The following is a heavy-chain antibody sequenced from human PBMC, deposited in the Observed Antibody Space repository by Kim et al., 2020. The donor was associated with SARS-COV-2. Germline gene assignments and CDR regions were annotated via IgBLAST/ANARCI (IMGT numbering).Heavy chain of an antibody. J-gene: IGHJ4*02. D-gene: IGHD2-21*01. CDR3: FNHDDGADISQTL. CDR1: GFMFSSYW. CDR2: IKSDGSIT. V-gene: IGHV3-74*01. Sequence: GGSLRLSCGASGFMFSSYWMHWVRQAPGKGLEWVAGIKSDGSITTYADSVKGRFTISRDNSKNTLYLQMNSLRAEDSALYYCFNHDDGADISQTLWGQGTLVTVSS.